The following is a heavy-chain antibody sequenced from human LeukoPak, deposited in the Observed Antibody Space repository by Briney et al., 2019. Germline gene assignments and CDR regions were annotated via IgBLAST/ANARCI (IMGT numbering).Heavy chain of an antibody. V-gene: IGHV1-69*05. J-gene: IGHJ3*02. D-gene: IGHD6-19*01. CDR1: GGTFSSYA. CDR3: ARERYSSGSKTGAFDI. Sequence: GASVKVSCXASGGTFSSYAISWVRQAPGQGLEWMGRIIPIFGTANYAQKFQGRVTITTDESTSTAYMELSSLRSEDTAVYYCARERYSSGSKTGAFDIWGQGTMVTVSS. CDR2: IIPIFGTA.